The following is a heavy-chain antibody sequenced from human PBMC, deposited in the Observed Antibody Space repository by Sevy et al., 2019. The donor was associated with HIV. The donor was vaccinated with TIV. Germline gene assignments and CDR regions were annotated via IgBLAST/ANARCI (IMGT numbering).Heavy chain of an antibody. Sequence: SETLSLTCAVYGGSFSGYYWSWIRQPPGKGLEWIGEINHSGSTNYNPSLKSRVTISVDTSKNQFSLKLSSVTAADTAVYYCASRSLVAARPKTFDYWGQGTLVTVSS. CDR1: GGSFSGYY. CDR3: ASRSLVAARPKTFDY. J-gene: IGHJ4*02. CDR2: INHSGST. D-gene: IGHD6-6*01. V-gene: IGHV4-34*01.